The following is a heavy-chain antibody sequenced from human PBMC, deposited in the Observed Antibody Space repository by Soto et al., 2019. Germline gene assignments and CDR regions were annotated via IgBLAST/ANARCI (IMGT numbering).Heavy chain of an antibody. Sequence: ASVKVSCKASGYSFSSHYMYWVRQAPGQGLEWMGRLNPSGDRTTYSQKFQGRITMTRDTSTSTFYLEVRSLRSEDMAVYYCAGDGPATATGFDYWGQAPLVTVSS. J-gene: IGHJ4*02. CDR1: GYSFSSHY. CDR3: AGDGPATATGFDY. CDR2: LNPSGDRT. D-gene: IGHD2-21*02. V-gene: IGHV1-46*03.